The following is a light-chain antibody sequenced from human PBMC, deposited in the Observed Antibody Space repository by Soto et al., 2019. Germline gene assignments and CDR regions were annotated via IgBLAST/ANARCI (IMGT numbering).Light chain of an antibody. V-gene: IGLV1-40*01. CDR1: SSNIGAGYD. J-gene: IGLJ3*02. CDR2: GNT. CDR3: QSYDSSLSGWA. Sequence: QSVLTQPPSVSGAPGQRVTISCTGSSSNIGAGYDVHWYQQLPGTAPKLLIYGNTNRPSGVPDRFSGSKSVTSASLAITGLQAEDEADYYCQSYDSSLSGWAFGGGTKLTVL.